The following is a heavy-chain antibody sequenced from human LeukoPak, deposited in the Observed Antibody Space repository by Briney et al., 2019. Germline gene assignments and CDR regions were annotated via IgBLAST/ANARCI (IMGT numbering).Heavy chain of an antibody. CDR2: IYHSGST. D-gene: IGHD1-26*01. V-gene: IGHV4-4*02. Sequence: SSETLSLTCAVSGGSISSSNWWSWVRQPPGKGLEWIGEIYHSGSTNYNPSLKSRVTISIDTSKNQFSLKLSSVTAADTAVYYCARGHLRWELLPDYWGQGTLVTVSS. J-gene: IGHJ4*02. CDR3: ARGHLRWELLPDY. CDR1: GGSISSSNW.